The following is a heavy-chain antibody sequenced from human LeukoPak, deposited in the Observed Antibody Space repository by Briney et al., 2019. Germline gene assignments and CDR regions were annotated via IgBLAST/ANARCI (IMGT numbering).Heavy chain of an antibody. D-gene: IGHD3-10*01. CDR3: AATYYYASGSYYNPSDDGFDI. CDR2: ISPNSGGT. CDR1: GYTFTGYY. Sequence: GASVKVSCKASGYTFTGYYMHWVRQAPGQGPEWMGWISPNSGGTNSAQKFQGRVTMTRDTSISTAYMELSRLRSDDTAVYFCAATYYYASGSYYNPSDDGFDIWGQGTMVTVSS. V-gene: IGHV1-2*02. J-gene: IGHJ3*02.